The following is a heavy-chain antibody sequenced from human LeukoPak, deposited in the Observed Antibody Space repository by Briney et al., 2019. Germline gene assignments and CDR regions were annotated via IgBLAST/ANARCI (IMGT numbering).Heavy chain of an antibody. CDR2: IRYDGSNK. J-gene: IGHJ4*02. V-gene: IGHV3-30*02. CDR1: GFTFSSYG. CDR3: ARGFRSHFDY. Sequence: GGSLRLSCAASGFTFSSYGMHWVRQAPGKGLEWVAFIRYDGSNKYYADSVKGRFTISRDNSKHTVSLEMHRLSAEDTAVYYCARGFRSHFDYWGQGALVTVSS. D-gene: IGHD3-10*01.